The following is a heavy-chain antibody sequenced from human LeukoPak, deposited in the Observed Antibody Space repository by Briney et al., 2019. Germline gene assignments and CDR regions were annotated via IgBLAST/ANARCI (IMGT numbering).Heavy chain of an antibody. J-gene: IGHJ4*02. CDR3: ARVDYGDYSKDFDY. CDR2: INQSGRT. V-gene: IGHV4-34*01. D-gene: IGHD4-17*01. Sequence: PSETLSLTCAVYGESFSGYYWSWIRQSPGKGLEWIGEINQSGRTNYNPSLKSRVTISVDTSKNQFSLKLSSVTAADTAVYYCARVDYGDYSKDFDYWGQGTLVTVSS. CDR1: GESFSGYY.